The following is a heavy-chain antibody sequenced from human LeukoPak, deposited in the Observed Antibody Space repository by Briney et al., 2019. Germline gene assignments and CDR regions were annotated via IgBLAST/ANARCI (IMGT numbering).Heavy chain of an antibody. V-gene: IGHV3-7*01. J-gene: IGHJ4*02. CDR1: GFTFSSYS. CDR2: MKEDGSEI. D-gene: IGHD2-2*01. Sequence: GGSLRHSCAVSGFTFSSYSMSWVRQAPGKGLEWVANMKEDGSEIFYVDSVKGRFTISRDNAKNSLYLQMNNLRAEDTAVYYCARPRGCGSTRCNNFDYWGQGTLVTVSS. CDR3: ARPRGCGSTRCNNFDY.